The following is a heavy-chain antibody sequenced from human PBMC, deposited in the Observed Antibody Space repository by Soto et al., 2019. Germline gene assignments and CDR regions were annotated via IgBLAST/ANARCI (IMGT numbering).Heavy chain of an antibody. CDR3: ARTPETRDWLDP. V-gene: IGHV4-59*02. Sequence: QVQLQQSGPGLVRPSETLSLSCSVSGASVSSYYWSWVRQPPGKGLEWIGYIYYIGAYNYNPSLKSRVTISVDTSKNQFSLKLTSVTAAVTAVYYCARTPETRDWLDPWGQGTLVTVSS. D-gene: IGHD1-7*01. CDR1: GASVSSYY. J-gene: IGHJ5*02. CDR2: IYYIGAY.